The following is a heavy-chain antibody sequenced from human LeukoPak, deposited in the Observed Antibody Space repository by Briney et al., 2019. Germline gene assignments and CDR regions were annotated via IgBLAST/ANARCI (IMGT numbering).Heavy chain of an antibody. J-gene: IGHJ4*02. Sequence: GGSLRLSCAASGFTFSSYWMSWVRQAPGKGLEWVAVIWSDATNEYYADSVKGRFTISRDNFKNTVSLQMNSLRAEDTAVYYCAKGAQRGFDYSNSLEHWGQGSLVTVSS. V-gene: IGHV3-33*06. CDR2: IWSDATNE. CDR1: GFTFSSYW. D-gene: IGHD4-11*01. CDR3: AKGAQRGFDYSNSLEH.